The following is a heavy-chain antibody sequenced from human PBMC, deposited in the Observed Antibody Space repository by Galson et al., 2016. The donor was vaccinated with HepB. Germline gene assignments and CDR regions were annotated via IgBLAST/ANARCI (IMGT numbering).Heavy chain of an antibody. D-gene: IGHD6-25*01. CDR2: IYDTGST. CDR3: ARDKGVAAAGRGNFDY. CDR1: GWSFSDYY. V-gene: IGHV4-59*01. Sequence: SETLSLTCAVSGWSFSDYYWSWIRQPPGKGLEWIGYIYDTGSTIYNPSLKSRVTISVDTSKNQFSLNLRSVTAADTAVYYCARDKGVAAAGRGNFDYWGQGTLVTVSS. J-gene: IGHJ4*02.